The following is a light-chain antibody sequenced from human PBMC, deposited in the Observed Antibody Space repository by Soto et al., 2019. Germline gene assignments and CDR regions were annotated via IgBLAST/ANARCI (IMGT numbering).Light chain of an antibody. Sequence: DIQLTQSPSFLSASVGARVTITCRASQGISSYLAWYQQKPGKAPKLLIYAASTLQSGVPSRFSGSGSGTEFTLTISSLQPEDFATYDSQHLDSYSTCGQGTRLEIK. J-gene: IGKJ5*01. CDR1: QGISSY. V-gene: IGKV1-9*01. CDR3: QHLDSYST. CDR2: AAS.